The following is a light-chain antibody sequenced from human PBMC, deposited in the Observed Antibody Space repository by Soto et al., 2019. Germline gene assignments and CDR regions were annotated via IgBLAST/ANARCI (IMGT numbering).Light chain of an antibody. J-gene: IGKJ4*01. CDR1: QSVSSK. Sequence: ETVMTQSPATLSLSPGERATLSCRASQSVSSKLVWYQQKPGQAPRFLIYGPSTRATGIPARFRGSGSGTEFTLTIDSLQSEDFAVYYCQQYDDWPPAFGGGTKVEIK. CDR3: QQYDDWPPA. CDR2: GPS. V-gene: IGKV3-15*01.